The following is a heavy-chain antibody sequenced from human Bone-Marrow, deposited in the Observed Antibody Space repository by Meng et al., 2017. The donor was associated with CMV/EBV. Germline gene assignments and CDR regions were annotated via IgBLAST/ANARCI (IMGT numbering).Heavy chain of an antibody. CDR3: ARDFDPLGMDV. CDR1: GFTFDDYA. V-gene: IGHV3-9*01. J-gene: IGHJ6*02. Sequence: LSLTCAASGFTFDDYAMHWVRQAPGKGLEWVSGISWNSGSIGYADSVKGRFTISRDNAKNSLYLQMNSLRAEDTAVYYCARDFDPLGMDVWGQGTTVTVSS. CDR2: ISWNSGSI.